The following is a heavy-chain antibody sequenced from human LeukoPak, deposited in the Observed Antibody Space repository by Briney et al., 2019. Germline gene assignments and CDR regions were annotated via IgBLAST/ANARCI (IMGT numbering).Heavy chain of an antibody. CDR2: KSYDGRNK. J-gene: IGHJ4*02. D-gene: IGHD3-22*01. CDR3: AKAPYYDSSSYYLDY. CDR1: GGSVTSTN. Sequence: LSLTCDVSGGSVTSTNWWTWVRQPPGKGLEWVALKSYDGRNKFYADSVKGRFTISRDNSKSTLHLQMNSLRAEDTAVYYCAKAPYYDSSSYYLDYWGQGTLVTVSS. V-gene: IGHV3-30*18.